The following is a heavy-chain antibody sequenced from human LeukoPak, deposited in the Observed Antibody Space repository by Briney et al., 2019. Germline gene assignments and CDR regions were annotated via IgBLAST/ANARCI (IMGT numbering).Heavy chain of an antibody. Sequence: ASVKVSCKASGYTFTPYYIHWVRQAPGQGLEWMGWINANNGGTNYAQKLQGWVTMTRDTSISTAYMELSRLRSDDTAVYYCARAPRVRYYDSSEYYFDYWGQGTLVTVSS. CDR1: GYTFTPYY. CDR3: ARAPRVRYYDSSEYYFDY. CDR2: INANNGGT. J-gene: IGHJ4*02. V-gene: IGHV1-2*04. D-gene: IGHD3-22*01.